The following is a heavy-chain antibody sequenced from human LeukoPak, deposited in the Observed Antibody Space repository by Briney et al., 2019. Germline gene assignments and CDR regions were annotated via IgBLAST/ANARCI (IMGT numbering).Heavy chain of an antibody. CDR3: ATWGIAVAGTFDY. J-gene: IGHJ4*02. CDR2: IYYSGST. V-gene: IGHV4-59*08. CDR1: GGSISSSY. Sequence: PSETLSLTCTVSGGSISSSYWSWIRQPPGKGLEWIGYIYYSGSTNNNPSFKSRVAISVDTSKSQFSLKLSSVTAADTAVYYCATWGIAVAGTFDYWGQGTLVTVST. D-gene: IGHD6-19*01.